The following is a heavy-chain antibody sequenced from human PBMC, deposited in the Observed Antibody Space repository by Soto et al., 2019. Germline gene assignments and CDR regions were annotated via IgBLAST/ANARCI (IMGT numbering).Heavy chain of an antibody. J-gene: IGHJ4*02. CDR1: GGSISSSSYY. CDR2: IYYSGST. Sequence: SETLSLTCTVSGGSISSSSYYWGLIRQPPGKGLEWIGSIYYSGSTYYNPSLKSRVTISVDTSKNQFSLKLSSVTAANTAVYYCARHRPSDLWSGYPYCFGCWGQGTLVTVSS. CDR3: ARHRPSDLWSGYPYCFGC. D-gene: IGHD3-3*01. V-gene: IGHV4-39*01.